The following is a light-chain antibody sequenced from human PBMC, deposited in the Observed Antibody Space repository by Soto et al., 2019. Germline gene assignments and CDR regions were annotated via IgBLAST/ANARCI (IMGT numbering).Light chain of an antibody. CDR1: QSVSSSY. J-gene: IGKJ4*01. CDR2: GAS. Sequence: EIVLTQSPGTLCLSPGERATLSCRASQSVSSSYLAWYQQKPGQAPRLLIYGASSRATGIPDRFSGSGSGTDFTLTISRLEPEDFAVYYCQQYGSSLFTFGGGTKVEIK. V-gene: IGKV3-20*01. CDR3: QQYGSSLFT.